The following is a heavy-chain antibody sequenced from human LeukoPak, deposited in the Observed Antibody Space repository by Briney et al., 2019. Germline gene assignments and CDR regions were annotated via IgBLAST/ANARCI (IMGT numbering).Heavy chain of an antibody. D-gene: IGHD3-22*01. CDR3: ARNYDSSGYYYGRAFDI. Sequence: PSETLSLTCTVSSGSISSYYWSWIRQPAGKGLEWIGRIYTSGSTNYNPSLKSRVTMSVDTSKNQFSLKLSSVTAADTAVYYRARNYDSSGYYYGRAFDIWGQGTMVTVSS. CDR1: SGSISSYY. CDR2: IYTSGST. V-gene: IGHV4-4*07. J-gene: IGHJ3*02.